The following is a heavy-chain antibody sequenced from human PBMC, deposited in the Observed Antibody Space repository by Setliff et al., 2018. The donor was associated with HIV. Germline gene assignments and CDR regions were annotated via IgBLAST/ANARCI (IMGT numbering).Heavy chain of an antibody. D-gene: IGHD5-18*01. Sequence: SETLSLTCTVSGGSISSHYWIWIRQPPGKGLEWIGYIHYSGATNYNPSLKSRVTISVDTSKNHFSLKLSSVTAADTAVYYCASGEYSYGYRFDYWGQGTLVTVSS. CDR1: GGSISSHY. J-gene: IGHJ4*02. CDR2: IHYSGAT. CDR3: ASGEYSYGYRFDY. V-gene: IGHV4-59*11.